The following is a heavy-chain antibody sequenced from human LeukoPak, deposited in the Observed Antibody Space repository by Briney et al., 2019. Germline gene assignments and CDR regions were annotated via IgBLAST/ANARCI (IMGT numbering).Heavy chain of an antibody. D-gene: IGHD3-9*01. Sequence: PGGSLRLSCAASGFTFSSYGMHWVRQAPGKGLEWVAVISYDGSNKYYADSVKGRFTISRDNSKNTLYLQMNSLRAEYTAVYYCAKDRGDITSTLDYWGQGTLVTVSS. CDR1: GFTFSSYG. CDR3: AKDRGDITSTLDY. CDR2: ISYDGSNK. J-gene: IGHJ4*02. V-gene: IGHV3-30*18.